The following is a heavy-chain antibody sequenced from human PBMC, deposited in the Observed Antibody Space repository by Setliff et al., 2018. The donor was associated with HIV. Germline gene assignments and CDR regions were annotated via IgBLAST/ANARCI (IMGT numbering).Heavy chain of an antibody. V-gene: IGHV3-21*01. CDR1: GFTFSTYS. D-gene: IGHD3-9*01. Sequence: GGSLRLSCEASGFTFSTYSMNWVRQAPGKGLEWVSSISSSSRSKYYADSVKGRFTISRDNAKNSLYLQMNSLTAEDTAVYYCVREGEYFDTIGHYLVRRFFDLWGQGTMVTVSS. CDR3: VREGEYFDTIGHYLVRRFFDL. CDR2: ISSSSRSK. J-gene: IGHJ3*01.